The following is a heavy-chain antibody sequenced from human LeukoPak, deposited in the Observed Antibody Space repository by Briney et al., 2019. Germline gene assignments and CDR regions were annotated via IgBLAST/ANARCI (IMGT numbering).Heavy chain of an antibody. D-gene: IGHD6-13*01. Sequence: GGSLRLSCAASGFNLSYFGMNWVRQAPGKGLEWVSAISGSGGSTYYADSVKGRFTISRDNSKNTLYLQMNSLRAEDTAVYYCAKEYSSSWTPYYFDYWGQGTLVTVSS. CDR2: ISGSGGST. J-gene: IGHJ4*02. CDR3: AKEYSSSWTPYYFDY. V-gene: IGHV3-23*01. CDR1: GFNLSYFG.